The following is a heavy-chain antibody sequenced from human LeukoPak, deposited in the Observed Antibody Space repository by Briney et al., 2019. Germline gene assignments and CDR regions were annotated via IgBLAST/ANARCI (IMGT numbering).Heavy chain of an antibody. CDR2: IIPIFGTA. Sequence: ASVKVSCKASGGTFSSYAISWVRQAPGQGLEWMGGIIPIFGTANYAQKFQGRVTITADESTSTAYMELSSLRSEDTAVYYCARKEVAVTYTCSDPWGKGTLATVSS. J-gene: IGHJ5*02. D-gene: IGHD6-19*01. CDR1: GGTFSSYA. CDR3: ARKEVAVTYTCSDP. V-gene: IGHV1-69*01.